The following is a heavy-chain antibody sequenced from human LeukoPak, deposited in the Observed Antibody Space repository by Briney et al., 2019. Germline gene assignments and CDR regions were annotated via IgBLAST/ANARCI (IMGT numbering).Heavy chain of an antibody. CDR2: ISYDGSNK. CDR1: GFTFSSYA. Sequence: GGSLRLSCAASGFTFSSYAMHWVRQAPGKGLEWVAVISYDGSNKYYADSVKGRFTISRDNSKNTLYLQMNSLRAEDTAVYYCARDRLRADYWGQGTLVTVSS. J-gene: IGHJ4*02. D-gene: IGHD4-17*01. CDR3: ARDRLRADY. V-gene: IGHV3-30-3*01.